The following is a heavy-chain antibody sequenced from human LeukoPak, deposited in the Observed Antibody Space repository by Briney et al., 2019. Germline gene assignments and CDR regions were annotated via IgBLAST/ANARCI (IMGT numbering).Heavy chain of an antibody. Sequence: GASVKVSCKTSGYTFTDFFLQWLPQAPGLGLQWMAWSHPDSGSTIYPQAFQGRVTMTRDTSMNTSYLELNRLTSGDTAVYFCARGLDRVGGYSYAYNNWGQGTLVTVSS. V-gene: IGHV1-2*02. CDR2: SHPDSGST. D-gene: IGHD5-18*01. CDR1: GYTFTDFF. CDR3: ARGLDRVGGYSYAYNN. J-gene: IGHJ4*02.